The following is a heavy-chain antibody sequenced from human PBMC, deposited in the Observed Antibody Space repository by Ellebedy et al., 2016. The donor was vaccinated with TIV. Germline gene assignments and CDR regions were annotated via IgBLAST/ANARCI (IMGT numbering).Heavy chain of an antibody. Sequence: AASVKVSCKTSGYTFTTYSITWVRQAPGQGLEWMGWINPYNGYTEYEQKLQGRVTMTTDTSTSTAYMELRSLRSEDTAVYYCARTLVVTAIPDTLHMWGQGTLVTVSS. D-gene: IGHD2-21*02. V-gene: IGHV1-18*01. CDR1: GYTFTTYS. CDR2: INPYNGYT. J-gene: IGHJ3*02. CDR3: ARTLVVTAIPDTLHM.